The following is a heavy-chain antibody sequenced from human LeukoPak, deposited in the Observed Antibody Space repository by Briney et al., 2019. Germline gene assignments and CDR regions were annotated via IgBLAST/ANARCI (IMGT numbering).Heavy chain of an antibody. Sequence: NPGGSLRLSCAASGFTFSDYYMSWIRQAPGKGLEWVSYISSSGSTIYYADSVKGRFTISRDNAKNSLYLQMNSLRAEDTAVYYCASVSYGDYFRPTSAYEFDPWGQGTLVTVSS. CDR1: GFTFSDYY. V-gene: IGHV3-11*01. J-gene: IGHJ5*02. CDR3: ASVSYGDYFRPTSAYEFDP. D-gene: IGHD4-17*01. CDR2: ISSSGSTI.